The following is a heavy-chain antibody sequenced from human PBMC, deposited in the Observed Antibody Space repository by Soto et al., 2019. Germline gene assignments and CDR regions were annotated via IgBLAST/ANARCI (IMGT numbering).Heavy chain of an antibody. CDR1: GFTFSSYG. CDR3: ARESGSYHLDS. CDR2: LWYDGSNK. V-gene: IGHV3-33*01. D-gene: IGHD1-26*01. Sequence: QVQLVESGGGVVQPGRSLRLSCAASGFTFSSYGMHWVRQAPGKGLERVAALWYDGSNKYYADSVKGRFTISRDNSKNTLYLQMNSLRAEDTAMYYCARESGSYHLDSWGRGTLVTVSS. J-gene: IGHJ4*02.